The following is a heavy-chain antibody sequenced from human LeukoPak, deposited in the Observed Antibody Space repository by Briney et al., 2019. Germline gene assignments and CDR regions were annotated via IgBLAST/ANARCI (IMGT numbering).Heavy chain of an antibody. CDR1: GYSFNTYW. J-gene: IGHJ5*02. Sequence: GESLKISCKASGYSFNTYWIGWVRQMPGKGLEWMGIIYPGDSDTRYSPSFQGQVTISADKSISTAYLQWSSLKASDTAIYYCARGRDVVIAARNWFDAWGQGTLVTVSS. CDR3: ARGRDVVIAARNWFDA. V-gene: IGHV5-51*01. CDR2: IYPGDSDT. D-gene: IGHD2-15*01.